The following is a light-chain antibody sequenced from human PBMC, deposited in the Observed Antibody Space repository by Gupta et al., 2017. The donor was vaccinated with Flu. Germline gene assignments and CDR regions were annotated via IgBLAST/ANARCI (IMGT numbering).Light chain of an antibody. CDR3: QQSCSTPLT. Sequence: DIQMTQSPSSLFASGGDRVTITCRASQSVRSYFNWYQQKPGKAPKLLIYAASSLHSGVPSRFSSSGSGTDFTLIISSLQPEEFGTYYCQQSCSTPLTFGGETKVKIK. V-gene: IGKV1-39*01. CDR2: AAS. J-gene: IGKJ4*01. CDR1: QSVRSY.